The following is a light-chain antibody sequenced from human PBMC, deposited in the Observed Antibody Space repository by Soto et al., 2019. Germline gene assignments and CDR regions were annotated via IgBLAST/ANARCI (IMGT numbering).Light chain of an antibody. Sequence: EIVMTQSPATLCVSPGERVTLSCRASQSVSRNLAWFQQKPGQAPRPLIYDASTRATGIPARFSGSGSGTEFTLTISSLQSEDFAVYFCLQYDNWPPYTFGQGTKLEL. CDR3: LQYDNWPPYT. CDR2: DAS. CDR1: QSVSRN. V-gene: IGKV3-15*01. J-gene: IGKJ2*01.